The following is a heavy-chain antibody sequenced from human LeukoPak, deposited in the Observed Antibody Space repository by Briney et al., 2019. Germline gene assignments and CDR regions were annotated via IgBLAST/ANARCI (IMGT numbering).Heavy chain of an antibody. CDR3: AKNDAAMVYHYYYGMDV. D-gene: IGHD5-18*01. CDR2: ISGDGGST. Sequence: GGSLRLSCAASGFTFDDYAMHWVRQAPGKGLEWVSLISGDGGSTYYADSVKGRFTISRDNSKNSLYLRMNSLRTEDTALYYCAKNDAAMVYHYYYGMDVWGQGTTVTVSS. CDR1: GFTFDDYA. J-gene: IGHJ6*02. V-gene: IGHV3-43*02.